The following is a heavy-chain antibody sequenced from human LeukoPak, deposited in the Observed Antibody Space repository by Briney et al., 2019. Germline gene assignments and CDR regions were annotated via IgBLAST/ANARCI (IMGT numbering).Heavy chain of an antibody. Sequence: SETLSLTCTVSGGSISSYYWSWIRQPPGKGPEWIGYIYYSGSTNYNPSLKSRVTISVDTSKNQFSLKLSSVTAADTAVYYCARDQATIILGYFDYWGQGTLVTVSS. V-gene: IGHV4-59*01. J-gene: IGHJ4*02. D-gene: IGHD1-26*01. CDR2: IYYSGST. CDR1: GGSISSYY. CDR3: ARDQATIILGYFDY.